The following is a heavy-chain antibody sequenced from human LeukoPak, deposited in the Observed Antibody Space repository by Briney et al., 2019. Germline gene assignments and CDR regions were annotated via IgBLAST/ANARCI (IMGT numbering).Heavy chain of an antibody. J-gene: IGHJ4*02. Sequence: GGSLRLSCAASGFTFSSYEMNWVRQAPGKGLEWVSCISISGTTMYYADSVKGRFTISRDNSKNTLYLQMSSLRAEDTAVYYCAKDKGDFWSGHHYWGQGTLVTVSS. CDR3: AKDKGDFWSGHHY. D-gene: IGHD3-3*01. CDR1: GFTFSSYE. V-gene: IGHV3-48*03. CDR2: ISISGTTM.